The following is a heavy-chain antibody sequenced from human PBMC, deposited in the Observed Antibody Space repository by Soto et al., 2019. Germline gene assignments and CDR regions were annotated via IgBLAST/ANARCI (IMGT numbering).Heavy chain of an antibody. J-gene: IGHJ4*02. CDR1: GYTFTRYH. CDR2: INPSGGKT. V-gene: IGHV1-46*01. D-gene: IGHD3-3*01. Sequence: QVQLVQSGAEVKKPGASVKVSCKASGYTFTRYHMHWVRQAPGQGLDWMGIINPSGGKTSYAQKCQCRVTMTGDTSTSTVYMELSSLRSEDTAVYYCAVWNSPGNYNLWSGPFDFWGQGTLVTVSS. CDR3: AVWNSPGNYNLWSGPFDF.